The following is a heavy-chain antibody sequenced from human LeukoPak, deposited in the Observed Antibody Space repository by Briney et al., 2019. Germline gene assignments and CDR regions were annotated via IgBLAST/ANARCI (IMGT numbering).Heavy chain of an antibody. J-gene: IGHJ4*02. Sequence: PGGSLRLSCAASEFTFSSYSMNWVRQAPGKGLEWVSSISSSSEFIYYADSVKGRFTISRDNSKNTLYLQMNSLRAEDTAVYYCAKDGQNFWSGYYNGGRYFDYWGQGTLVTVSS. D-gene: IGHD3-3*01. CDR3: AKDGQNFWSGYYNGGRYFDY. V-gene: IGHV3-21*04. CDR1: EFTFSSYS. CDR2: ISSSSEFI.